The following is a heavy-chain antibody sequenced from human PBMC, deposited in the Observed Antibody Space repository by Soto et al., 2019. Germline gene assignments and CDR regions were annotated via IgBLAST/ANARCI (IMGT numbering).Heavy chain of an antibody. CDR2: ISYDGSNK. J-gene: IGHJ1*01. D-gene: IGHD3-10*01. CDR1: GFTFSSYG. Sequence: QVQLVESGGGVVQPGRSLRLSCAASGFTFSSYGMHWVRQAPGKGLEWVAVISYDGSNKYYADSVKGRFTISRNNSKNRLYLQMTSLRAENTAVYYCAKPYYGSEPAEYFQPWGQGTLVIVSS. V-gene: IGHV3-30*18. CDR3: AKPYYGSEPAEYFQP.